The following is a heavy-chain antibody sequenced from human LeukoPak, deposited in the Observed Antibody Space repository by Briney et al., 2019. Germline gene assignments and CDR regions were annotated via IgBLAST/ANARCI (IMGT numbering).Heavy chain of an antibody. V-gene: IGHV3-7*01. CDR3: ARAQGYFDY. Sequence: GGSLRLSCAASGFTFSYYALSWVRQAPGKGLEWMANIKEDGREKYYVDSVKGRFTISRDNAKNELYLQMNSLRAEDTAVYYCARAQGYFDYWGQGALVTVSS. CDR2: IKEDGREK. CDR1: GFTFSYYA. D-gene: IGHD3-22*01. J-gene: IGHJ4*02.